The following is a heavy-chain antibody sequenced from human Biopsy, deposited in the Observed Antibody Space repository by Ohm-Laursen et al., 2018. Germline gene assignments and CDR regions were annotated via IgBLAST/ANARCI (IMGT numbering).Heavy chain of an antibody. CDR3: ARDKITYCTSTSCDYFGMDV. CDR2: IFYRGST. Sequence: SETLSLTCPVSGGSISNNNYYWGWIRQPPGKGLEWIGSIFYRGSTHYKPSLKSRVNISVDTSKNQFSLKLTSVTAADTAVYYCARDKITYCTSTSCDYFGMDVWGQGTTVTVSS. D-gene: IGHD2-2*01. V-gene: IGHV4-39*07. CDR1: GGSISNNNYY. J-gene: IGHJ6*02.